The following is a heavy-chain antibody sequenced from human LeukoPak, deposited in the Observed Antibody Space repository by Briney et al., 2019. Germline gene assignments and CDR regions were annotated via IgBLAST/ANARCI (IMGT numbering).Heavy chain of an antibody. Sequence: GGSLRLSCAASGLTLSSYWMHWVRQAPGKGLVWVSRINTDGSSTNYADSVRGRFTISRDNAKNTLYLQMNSLRAEDTAVYYCARGLQGIDYWGQGTLVTVSS. J-gene: IGHJ4*02. CDR2: INTDGSST. V-gene: IGHV3-74*01. CDR3: ARGLQGIDY. CDR1: GLTLSSYW. D-gene: IGHD3-16*01.